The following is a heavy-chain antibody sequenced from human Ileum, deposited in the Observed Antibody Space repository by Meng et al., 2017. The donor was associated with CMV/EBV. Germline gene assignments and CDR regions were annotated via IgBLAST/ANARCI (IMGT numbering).Heavy chain of an antibody. CDR2: VHHSGIT. V-gene: IGHV4-34*01. D-gene: IGHD4-23*01. CDR3: ATNSEDY. Sequence: QVQLQQGGAGLLKPSETLSLTCAVYSGSFSDYYWIWIRQSPGKGLEWIGEVHHSGITNYNPSLKSRVTISVDTSKNQFFLKLTSVTAADTGLYYCATNSEDYWGQGTLVTVSS. CDR1: SGSFSDYY. J-gene: IGHJ4*02.